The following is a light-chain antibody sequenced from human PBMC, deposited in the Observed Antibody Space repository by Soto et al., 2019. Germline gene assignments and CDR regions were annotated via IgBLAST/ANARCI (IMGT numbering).Light chain of an antibody. J-gene: IGKJ4*01. CDR1: RTISRN. CDR2: GAS. V-gene: IGKV3-15*01. Sequence: EMVMTQSPVTLSGSPGERVTLSCRASRTISRNLAWYQQKPGQAPRPLIYGASHRATGIPERFRGSGSGTEFNLTINSLQSEDFAMYYCQPHNNWPVVTFGGGTRVEIK. CDR3: QPHNNWPVVT.